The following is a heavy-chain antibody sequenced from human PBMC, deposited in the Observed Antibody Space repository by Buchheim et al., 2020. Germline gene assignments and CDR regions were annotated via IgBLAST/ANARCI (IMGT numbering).Heavy chain of an antibody. CDR2: ISSGTM. Sequence: EVQLVESGGGLVQPGGSLRLSCAASGFTFSSYSMNWVRQAPGKGLEWVSYISSGTMYYADSVRGRFTISRDNAKNSLYLNMNSLRAEDTAVYYCAREGGSGSFFDNWGQGTL. J-gene: IGHJ4*02. CDR3: AREGGSGSFFDN. D-gene: IGHD3-10*01. V-gene: IGHV3-48*01. CDR1: GFTFSSYS.